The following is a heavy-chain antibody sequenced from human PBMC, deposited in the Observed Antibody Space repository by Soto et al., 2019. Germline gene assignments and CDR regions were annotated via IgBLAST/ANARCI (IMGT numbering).Heavy chain of an antibody. CDR3: ARPRYDGSGTPFDH. Sequence: EVQLVESGGGLVQPGGSLRLSCAASGFXXSSYWMHWVRQAPGKGLVWVSGINGDGKTATYADSVKGRFIISRDNAKNILYLQMNSLTAEDTAVYYCARPRYDGSGTPFDHWGQGSLVTVSS. J-gene: IGHJ4*02. D-gene: IGHD3-22*01. CDR2: INGDGKTA. V-gene: IGHV3-74*01. CDR1: GFXXSSYW.